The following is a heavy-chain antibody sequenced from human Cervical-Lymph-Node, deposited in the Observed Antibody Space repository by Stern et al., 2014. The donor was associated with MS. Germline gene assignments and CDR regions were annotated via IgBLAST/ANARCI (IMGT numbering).Heavy chain of an antibody. CDR3: LGVGDAMHV. J-gene: IGHJ6*02. CDR2: LSVDGSHR. V-gene: IGHV3-30*03. Sequence: VQLVESGCGVVQPGRSLRLSCAVSGFSLNSLGMHWVRQAPGKGLEWVAVLSVDGSHRRYGDSVKGRFSISRDISHTKLYQQMCSLRLEDTAVYYCLGVGDAMHVGGQGTTVIVSS. CDR1: GFSLNSLG.